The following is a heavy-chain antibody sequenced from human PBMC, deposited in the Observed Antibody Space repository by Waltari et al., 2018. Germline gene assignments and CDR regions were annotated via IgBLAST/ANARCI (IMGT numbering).Heavy chain of an antibody. CDR2: SIPIFGTA. V-gene: IGHV1-69*12. D-gene: IGHD6-13*01. CDR3: ARDPSASSSWYP. J-gene: IGHJ5*02. Sequence: QVQLVPSGAEVKKPGSSVKVSCKASGGTFRSSAISWVRQAPGQGLEWMGGSIPIFGTANYAQKCQGRVTITADESTSTAYMELSSLRSEDTAVYYCARDPSASSSWYPWGQGTLVTVSS. CDR1: GGTFRSSA.